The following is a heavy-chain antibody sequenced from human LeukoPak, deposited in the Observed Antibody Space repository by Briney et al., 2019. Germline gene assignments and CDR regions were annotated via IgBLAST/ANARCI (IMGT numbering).Heavy chain of an antibody. CDR2: TSWNSGSI. CDR3: AKDTDYGGNSGFDY. J-gene: IGHJ4*02. CDR1: GFTFDDYA. D-gene: IGHD4-23*01. V-gene: IGHV3-9*01. Sequence: GGSLRLSCAASGFTFDDYAMHWVRQAPGKGLEWVSGTSWNSGSIGYADSVKGRFTISRDNAKNSLYLQMNSLRAEDTALYYCAKDTDYGGNSGFDYWGQGTLVTVSS.